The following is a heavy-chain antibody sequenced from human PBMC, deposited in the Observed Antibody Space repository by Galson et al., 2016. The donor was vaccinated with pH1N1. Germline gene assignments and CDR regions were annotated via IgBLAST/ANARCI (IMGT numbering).Heavy chain of an antibody. V-gene: IGHV2-5*01. Sequence: PALVTPTQTLTLTCTFSGFSLSTSGVGVGWIRQPPEKALEWLALIYWNDDKRSSPSLKSRLTITKDTSKNQVVLTMTNMDPVDTATYYCAHSTYGDYSGYFQHWGQGTLVTVSS. D-gene: IGHD4-17*01. CDR1: GFSLSTSGVG. CDR2: IYWNDDK. J-gene: IGHJ1*01. CDR3: AHSTYGDYSGYFQH.